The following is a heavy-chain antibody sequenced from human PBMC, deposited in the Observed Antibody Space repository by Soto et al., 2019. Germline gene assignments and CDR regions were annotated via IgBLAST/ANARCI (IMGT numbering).Heavy chain of an antibody. Sequence: SETLSLTCAVYGGSFSGYYWSWIRQPPGKGLEWIGEINHSGSTNYNPSLKSRVTISVDTSKNQFSLKLSSVTAADTAVYYCARVLGYCSSTSCYRQGAADYWGQGTLVTVSS. D-gene: IGHD2-2*03. CDR3: ARVLGYCSSTSCYRQGAADY. CDR1: GGSFSGYY. CDR2: INHSGST. J-gene: IGHJ4*02. V-gene: IGHV4-34*01.